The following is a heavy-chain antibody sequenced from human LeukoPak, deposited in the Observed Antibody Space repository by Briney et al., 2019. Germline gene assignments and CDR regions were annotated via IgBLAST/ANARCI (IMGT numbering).Heavy chain of an antibody. Sequence: GGSLRLSCAASGFTVSSNYMSWVRQAPGKGLEWVSVIYSGGSTYYADSVKGRFTISRDNSKNTLYLQMNSLRAEDTAVYYCARDHTKAVAGRGYYSDYWGQGTLVTVSS. CDR1: GFTVSSNY. CDR3: ARDHTKAVAGRGYYSDY. CDR2: IYSGGST. D-gene: IGHD6-19*01. V-gene: IGHV3-53*01. J-gene: IGHJ4*02.